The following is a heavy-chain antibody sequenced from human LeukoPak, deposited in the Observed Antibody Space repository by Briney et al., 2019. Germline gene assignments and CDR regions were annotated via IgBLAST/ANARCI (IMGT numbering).Heavy chain of an antibody. CDR3: ARDNCSSTSCYYFIYYYGMDV. V-gene: IGHV1-69*13. CDR1: GGTFSSYA. D-gene: IGHD2-2*01. J-gene: IGHJ6*02. Sequence: ASVKASCKASGGTFSSYAISWVRQAPGQGLEWTGGIIPIFGTANYAQKFQGRVTITADESTSTAYMELSSLRSEDTAVYYCARDNCSSTSCYYFIYYYGMDVWGQGTTVTVSS. CDR2: IIPIFGTA.